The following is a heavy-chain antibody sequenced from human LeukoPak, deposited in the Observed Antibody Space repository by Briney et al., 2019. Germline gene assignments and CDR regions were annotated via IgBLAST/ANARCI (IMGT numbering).Heavy chain of an antibody. CDR2: ISAYNGNT. Sequence: GASVKVSCKASGYTFTSYGISWVRQAPGQRLKWMGWISAYNGNTKYVQKLQGRVNMTTETFTSTAYMELRSLRSDETAVYYCARAIAAAGTPTDYWGQRTLVTVFS. CDR3: ARAIAAAGTPTDY. D-gene: IGHD6-13*01. J-gene: IGHJ4*02. CDR1: GYTFTSYG. V-gene: IGHV1-18*01.